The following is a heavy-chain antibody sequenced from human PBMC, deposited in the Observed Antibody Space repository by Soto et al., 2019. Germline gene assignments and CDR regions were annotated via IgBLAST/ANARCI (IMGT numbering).Heavy chain of an antibody. CDR2: VSGSGFKK. D-gene: IGHD1-26*01. CDR3: AKNQGVELVPLATVDWFDP. Sequence: GESLKISCAASGFIFENFGMSWVRQAPGKGLEWISSVSGSGFKKYYADSVKGRLTISRDNSKSTVYLELNNLSAEDTAVYHCAKNQGVELVPLATVDWFDPWGQGSVVTVSS. V-gene: IGHV3-23*01. CDR1: GFIFENFG. J-gene: IGHJ5*02.